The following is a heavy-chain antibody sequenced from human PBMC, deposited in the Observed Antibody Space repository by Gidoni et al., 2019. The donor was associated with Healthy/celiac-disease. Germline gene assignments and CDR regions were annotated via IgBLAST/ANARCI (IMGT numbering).Heavy chain of an antibody. CDR1: GFTVSSNY. V-gene: IGHV3-66*04. CDR3: ARPGLEWPNYYYGMDV. D-gene: IGHD3-3*01. Sequence: EVQLVESGGGLVQPGGSLRLSCAASGFTVSSNYMSWVRQAPGKGLEWVSVIYSGGSTYYADSVKGRFTISRDNSKNTLYLQMNSLRAEDTAVYYCARPGLEWPNYYYGMDVWGQGTTVTVSS. CDR2: IYSGGST. J-gene: IGHJ6*02.